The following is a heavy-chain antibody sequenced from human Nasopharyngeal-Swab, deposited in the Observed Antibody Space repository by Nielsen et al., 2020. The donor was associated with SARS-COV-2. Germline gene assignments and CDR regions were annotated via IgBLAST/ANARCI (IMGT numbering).Heavy chain of an antibody. Sequence: GESLKISCAASGFTFSGSAMHWVRQASGKGLEWVGRIRSKANSYATAYAASVKGRFTISRDDSKNTAYLQMNSLKTEDTAVYYCVVQGVSPYYYYGMDVWGQGTTVTVSS. J-gene: IGHJ6*02. CDR1: GFTFSGSA. CDR3: VVQGVSPYYYYGMDV. D-gene: IGHD3-10*01. V-gene: IGHV3-73*01. CDR2: IRSKANSYAT.